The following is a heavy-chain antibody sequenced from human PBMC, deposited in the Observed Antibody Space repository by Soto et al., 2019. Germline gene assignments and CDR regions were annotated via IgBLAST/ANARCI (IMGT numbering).Heavy chain of an antibody. Sequence: EVQLVESGGGLVKPGGSLRLSCAASGFTFSSYSMNWVRQAPGKGLEWVSSISSSSSYIYYADSVKGRLTISRDNAKNPLYLQMNSLRAEDTAVYYCARGASSDVVVVVATWGYFDYWGQGTLVTVSS. CDR3: ARGASSDVVVVVATWGYFDY. J-gene: IGHJ4*02. CDR2: ISSSSSYI. CDR1: GFTFSSYS. V-gene: IGHV3-21*01. D-gene: IGHD2-15*01.